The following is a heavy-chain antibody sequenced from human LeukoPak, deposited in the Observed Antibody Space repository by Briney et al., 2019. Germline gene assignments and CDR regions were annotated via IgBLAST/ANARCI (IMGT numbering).Heavy chain of an antibody. CDR2: ISGSGGTT. Sequence: QAGGSLRLSRAASGFTFSSYAMSWVRQAPGKGLEWVSAISGSGGTTYYADSVKGRFTISRDNSKKTLDLQMKSLRAEDTALYYCAKDLQRVVVAGGAFDIWGQGTVVSVSS. V-gene: IGHV3-23*01. CDR3: AKDLQRVVVAGGAFDI. CDR1: GFTFSSYA. D-gene: IGHD6-19*01. J-gene: IGHJ3*02.